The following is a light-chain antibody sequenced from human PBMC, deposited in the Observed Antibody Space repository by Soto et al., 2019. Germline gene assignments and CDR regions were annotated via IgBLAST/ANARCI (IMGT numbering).Light chain of an antibody. CDR1: ENIRDF. J-gene: IGKJ2*01. CDR2: EAS. V-gene: IGKV1-39*01. Sequence: DIQMTQSPSSLSASVGDRVTISCRASENIRDFLNWYQQKPGRAPKLLMFEASTLQSGVPSRFSGGGSGTDFTLTISSLQPEDFATYFCQQSYGTPPTFGQGTKLDIK. CDR3: QQSYGTPPT.